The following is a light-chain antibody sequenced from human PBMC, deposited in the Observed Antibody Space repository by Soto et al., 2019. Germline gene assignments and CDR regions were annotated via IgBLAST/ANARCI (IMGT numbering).Light chain of an antibody. V-gene: IGKV3-20*01. CDR1: QRIGSNY. CDR3: YQYGSSPHT. CDR2: VSS. J-gene: IGKJ5*01. Sequence: IVLTQSPGILSLSPGERASLSCRASQRIGSNYLAWFQQKPGQAPRLLISVSSSRATGIPDRFSGSGSGTDFTLTISRLEPEDFAVYYCYQYGSSPHTFGQGTRLEIK.